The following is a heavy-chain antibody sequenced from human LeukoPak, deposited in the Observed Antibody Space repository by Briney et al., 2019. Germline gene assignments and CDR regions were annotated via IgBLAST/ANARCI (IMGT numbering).Heavy chain of an antibody. CDR2: IIPILGIA. D-gene: IGHD3-22*01. V-gene: IGHV1-69*04. Sequence: ASVKVSCKASGGTFSSYAISWVRQAPGQGLEWMGRIIPILGIANYAQKFQGRVTITADKSTSTAYMELSSLRSEDTAVYYCARHKGSSGSYNWFDPWGQGTLVTVSS. J-gene: IGHJ5*02. CDR1: GGTFSSYA. CDR3: ARHKGSSGSYNWFDP.